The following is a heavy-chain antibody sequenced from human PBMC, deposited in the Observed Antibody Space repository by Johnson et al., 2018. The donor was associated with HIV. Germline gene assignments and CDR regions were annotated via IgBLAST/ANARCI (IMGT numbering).Heavy chain of an antibody. D-gene: IGHD1-26*01. CDR3: ARDRMRGATKDAFDI. Sequence: VQLVESGGGLVQPGGSLRLSCAASGFTVNSNYMSWVRQAPGKGLEWVSVIYSGGSTYYADSVKGRFTISRDNSKNTLYLQMNSLRAEDTAVYYCARDRMRGATKDAFDIWGQGTMVTVSS. CDR2: IYSGGST. V-gene: IGHV3-66*01. J-gene: IGHJ3*02. CDR1: GFTVNSNY.